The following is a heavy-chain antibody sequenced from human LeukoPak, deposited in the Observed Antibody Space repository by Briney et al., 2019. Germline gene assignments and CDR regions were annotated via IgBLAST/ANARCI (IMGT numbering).Heavy chain of an antibody. Sequence: ASVKVSCKASGGTFSSYAISWVRQAPGQGLEWMGGIIPIFGTANYAQKFQGRVTITADESTSTAYMELSSLRSEDTAVYYCACPEVYYYYGMDVWGQGTTVTVSS. CDR3: ACPEVYYYYGMDV. V-gene: IGHV1-69*13. D-gene: IGHD1-14*01. CDR2: IIPIFGTA. CDR1: GGTFSSYA. J-gene: IGHJ6*02.